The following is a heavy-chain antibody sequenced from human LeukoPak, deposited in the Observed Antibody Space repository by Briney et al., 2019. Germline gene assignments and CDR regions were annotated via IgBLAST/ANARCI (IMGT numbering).Heavy chain of an antibody. Sequence: PSETLSLTCTVSGGSISSGDYYWGWIRQPPGKGLEWIGSIYYSGSTYYNPSLKSRVTISVDTSKNQFSLKLGSVTAADTAVYYCATDSSGWYDNWFDPWGQGTLVTVSS. V-gene: IGHV4-39*02. D-gene: IGHD6-19*01. CDR3: ATDSSGWYDNWFDP. J-gene: IGHJ5*02. CDR1: GGSISSGDYY. CDR2: IYYSGST.